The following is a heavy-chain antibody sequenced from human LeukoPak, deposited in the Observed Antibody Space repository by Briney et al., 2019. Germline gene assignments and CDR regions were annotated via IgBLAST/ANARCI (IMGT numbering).Heavy chain of an antibody. J-gene: IGHJ4*02. D-gene: IGHD3-22*01. CDR2: ISSSGSNI. CDR3: ARDYDSSGFYDY. Sequence: GGSRRLSCAASGFTFSFYSMNWVRQAPGKGLEWVSSISSSGSNIYYADSVKGRFTISRDNAKNSLYLQMNSLRAEDTAVYYCARDYDSSGFYDYWGQGTLVTVSS. CDR1: GFTFSFYS. V-gene: IGHV3-21*01.